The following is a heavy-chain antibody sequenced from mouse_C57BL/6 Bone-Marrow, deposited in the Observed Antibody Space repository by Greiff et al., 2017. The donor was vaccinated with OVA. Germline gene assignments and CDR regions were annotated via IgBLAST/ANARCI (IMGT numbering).Heavy chain of an antibody. V-gene: IGHV1-12*01. CDR2: IYPGNGDT. CDR1: GYTFTSYN. J-gene: IGHJ2*01. D-gene: IGHD2-5*01. CDR3: TRCQDSNYGDY. Sequence: LQESGAELVRPGASVKMSCKASGYTFTSYNMPWVKQTPRQGLEWIGAIYPGNGDTYYNQKFKGKATLTVDKSSSTAYMQLSSLTSEDSAVYFCTRCQDSNYGDYWGQGTTLTVSS.